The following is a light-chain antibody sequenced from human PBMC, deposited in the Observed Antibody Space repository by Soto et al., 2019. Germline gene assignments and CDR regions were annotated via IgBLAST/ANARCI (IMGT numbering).Light chain of an antibody. CDR2: EVN. V-gene: IGLV2-8*01. CDR1: SSDVGGYNY. J-gene: IGLJ1*01. CDR3: SSYTSISTLYV. Sequence: QSVLTQPPSASGSPGQSVAISCTGTSSDVGGYNYVSWYQQHPGKAPKLMIYEVNKRPSGVPDRFSGSKSGNTASLTVSGLQAEDEADYYCSSYTSISTLYVFGTGTKVTVL.